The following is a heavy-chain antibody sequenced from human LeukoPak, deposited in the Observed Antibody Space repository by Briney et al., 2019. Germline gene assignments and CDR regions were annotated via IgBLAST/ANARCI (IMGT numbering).Heavy chain of an antibody. CDR2: LNPKSGDT. CDR1: GFTFTNYD. J-gene: IGHJ4*02. V-gene: IGHV1-8*01. D-gene: IGHD1-1*01. CDR3: ARGTALSSPLEY. Sequence: ASVRVSCKASGFTFTNYDINWVRQAPGQGLEWVGWLNPKSGDTGYAQKFQGRVAMTRNTSITTAYMEVSSLTSDDTAVYYCARGTALSSPLEYWGQGTLVIVSS.